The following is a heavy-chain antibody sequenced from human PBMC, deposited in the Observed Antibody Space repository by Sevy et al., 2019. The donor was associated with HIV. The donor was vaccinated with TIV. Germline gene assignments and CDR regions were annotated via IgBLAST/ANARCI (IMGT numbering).Heavy chain of an antibody. CDR1: GGSINSDH. Sequence: SETLSLTCTVSGGSINSDHWNWSRQPPGKGLEWIGYVYYTGGTNYNPSLKNRVTISVDRTKNQSSLKLTSVTAADTAVYYCARRNDFDIWGQGTMVTVSS. V-gene: IGHV4-59*08. J-gene: IGHJ3*02. CDR3: ARRNDFDI. CDR2: VYYTGGT.